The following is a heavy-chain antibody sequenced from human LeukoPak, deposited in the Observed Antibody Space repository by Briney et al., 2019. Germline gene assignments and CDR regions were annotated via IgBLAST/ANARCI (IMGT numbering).Heavy chain of an antibody. Sequence: SETLSLTCTVSGGSISSSSYYWGWIRQPPGKGLEWIGSIYYSGSTYYNPSLKSRVTISVDTSKNQFSLKLSSVTAADTAVYYCARAPLASHYLGYWGQGTLVTVSS. D-gene: IGHD7-27*01. J-gene: IGHJ4*02. V-gene: IGHV4-39*07. CDR2: IYYSGST. CDR3: ARAPLASHYLGY. CDR1: GGSISSSSYY.